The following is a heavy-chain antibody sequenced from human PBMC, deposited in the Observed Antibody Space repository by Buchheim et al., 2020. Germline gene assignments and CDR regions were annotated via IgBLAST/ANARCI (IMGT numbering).Heavy chain of an antibody. D-gene: IGHD3-10*01. V-gene: IGHV3-7*03. Sequence: EVQLVESGGGLVQPGGSLRLSCAASGFTFSTYWMSWVRQAPGKGLEWVANIKEDGSETHYMDSVKGRFTISRDNSKNTLYLQMNSLRAEDTAVYYCAKAYYYGSGNSWWFDPWGQGTL. CDR3: AKAYYYGSGNSWWFDP. J-gene: IGHJ5*02. CDR1: GFTFSTYW. CDR2: IKEDGSET.